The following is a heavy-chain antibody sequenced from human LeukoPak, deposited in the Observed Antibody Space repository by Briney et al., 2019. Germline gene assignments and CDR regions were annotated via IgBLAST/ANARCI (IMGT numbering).Heavy chain of an antibody. D-gene: IGHD5-18*01. CDR3: ARLDVDTVGMDV. V-gene: IGHV1-18*01. J-gene: IGHJ6*02. CDR2: ISAYNGNT. Sequence: ASVKVSCTASGGTFSSYGISWVRQAPGQGLEWMGWISAYNGNTNYAQKLQGRVTMTTDTSTSTAYMELRSLRSDDTAVYYCARLDVDTVGMDVWGQGTTVTVSS. CDR1: GGTFSSYG.